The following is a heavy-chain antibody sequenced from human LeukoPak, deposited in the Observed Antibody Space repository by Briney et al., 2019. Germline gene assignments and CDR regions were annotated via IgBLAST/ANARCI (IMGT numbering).Heavy chain of an antibody. D-gene: IGHD6-13*01. CDR2: ISSSSSYT. J-gene: IGHJ3*02. V-gene: IGHV3-11*06. CDR3: ARDQVAAAGDDDAFDI. Sequence: GGSLRLSCAASGFTFSGYYMSWIRQAPGKGLEWVSYISSSSSYTNYADSVKGRFTISRDNAKNSLYLQMNSLRAEDTAVYYCARDQVAAAGDDDAFDIWGRGTMVTVSS. CDR1: GFTFSGYY.